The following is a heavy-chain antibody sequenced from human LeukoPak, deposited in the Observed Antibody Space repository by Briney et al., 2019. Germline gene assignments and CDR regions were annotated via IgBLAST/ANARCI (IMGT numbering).Heavy chain of an antibody. CDR3: ARQDSDDYTFDY. Sequence: GGSLRLSCAASGFTVSSNYMSWVRQAPGKGLEWVSVIYSGGSTYYADSVKGRFTISRDNSKNTLYLQMNNLRAEDTAVYYCARQDSDDYTFDYWGQGTLVTVSS. V-gene: IGHV3-53*01. CDR1: GFTVSSNY. CDR2: IYSGGST. D-gene: IGHD4-11*01. J-gene: IGHJ4*02.